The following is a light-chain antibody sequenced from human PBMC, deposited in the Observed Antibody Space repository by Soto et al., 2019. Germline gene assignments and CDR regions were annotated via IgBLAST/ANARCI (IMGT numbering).Light chain of an antibody. Sequence: DIQMTQSPSTLSASVGDRVTITCRASQSISSWLAWYQQKPGKAPKLLIYDASSLESGVPSRFSGSGSGTDFTLTISSLQPDDFATYYCQQYNSYSPYTFGQGTKLEIK. CDR1: QSISSW. V-gene: IGKV1-5*01. CDR2: DAS. J-gene: IGKJ2*01. CDR3: QQYNSYSPYT.